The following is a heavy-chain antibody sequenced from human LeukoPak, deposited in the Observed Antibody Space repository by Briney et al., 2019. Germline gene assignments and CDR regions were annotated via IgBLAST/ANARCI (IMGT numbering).Heavy chain of an antibody. CDR2: FDPEDGET. CDR3: ATGLPYYYGPGTWRVDSHIART. Sequence: ASVKVSCKVSGYTLTELSMHWVRQAPGKGLEWMGGFDPEDGETIYAQKFQGRVTMTEDTSTDTAYMELSSLRSEDTAVYYCATGLPYYYGPGTWRVDSHIARTWGQGTLVTVSS. CDR1: GYTLTELS. D-gene: IGHD3-10*01. V-gene: IGHV1-24*01. J-gene: IGHJ4*02.